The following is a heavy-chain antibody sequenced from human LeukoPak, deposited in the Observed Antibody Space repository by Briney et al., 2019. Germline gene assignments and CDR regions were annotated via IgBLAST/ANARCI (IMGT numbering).Heavy chain of an antibody. CDR3: ARVTVDTAMGNDY. CDR1: GGSISNYY. Sequence: PSETLSLTCTVSGGSISNYYWNWIRQPPGKGLEWIGCTAYSGTTYYNPSLQSRVTMSVHTSKNQISLNLSSVTAADTAVYYCARVTVDTAMGNDYWGQGTLVTVSS. CDR2: TAYSGTT. J-gene: IGHJ4*02. V-gene: IGHV4-59*01. D-gene: IGHD5-18*01.